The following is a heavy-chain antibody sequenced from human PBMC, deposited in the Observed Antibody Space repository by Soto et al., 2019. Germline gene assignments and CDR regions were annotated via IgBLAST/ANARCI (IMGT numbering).Heavy chain of an antibody. V-gene: IGHV1-3*01. J-gene: IGHJ4*01. CDR1: GYTFTSYA. CDR2: INAGNGNT. D-gene: IGHD3-9*01. Sequence: ASVKVSCKASGYTFTSYAMHWVRQAPGQRLEWMGWINAGNGNTKYSQKFQGRVTITRDTSASTAYMELRSLRSEDTAVYYSARDEVGYDICFCYSKAHAFDKCGQGAMVTVSS. CDR3: ARDEVGYDICFCYSKAHAFDK.